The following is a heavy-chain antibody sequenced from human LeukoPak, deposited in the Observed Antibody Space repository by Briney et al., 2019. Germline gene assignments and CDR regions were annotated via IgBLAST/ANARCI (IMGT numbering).Heavy chain of an antibody. CDR2: MNPNSGNT. V-gene: IGHV1-8*02. CDR1: GYTSTSYY. D-gene: IGHD3-10*01. CDR3: ARLTTMVRGAPGY. Sequence: ASVKVSCKASGYTSTSYYMHWVRQATGQGLEWMGWMNPNSGNTGYAQKFQGRVTMTRNTSISTAYMELSSLRSEDTAVYYCARLTTMVRGAPGYWGQGTLVTVSS. J-gene: IGHJ4*02.